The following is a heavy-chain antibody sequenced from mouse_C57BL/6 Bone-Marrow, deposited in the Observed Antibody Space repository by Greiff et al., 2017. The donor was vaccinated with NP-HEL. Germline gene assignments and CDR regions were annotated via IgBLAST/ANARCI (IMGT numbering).Heavy chain of an antibody. D-gene: IGHD1-1*01. CDR1: GFTFSSYG. V-gene: IGHV5-6*01. CDR2: ISSGGSYT. J-gene: IGHJ2*01. Sequence: EVKVVESGGDLVKPGGSLKLSCAASGFTFSSYGMSWVRQTPDKRLEWVATISSGGSYTYYPDSVKGRFTISRDNAKNTLYLQMSSLKSEDTAMYYCARGLDYGSSYYFDYWGQGTTLTVSS. CDR3: ARGLDYGSSYYFDY.